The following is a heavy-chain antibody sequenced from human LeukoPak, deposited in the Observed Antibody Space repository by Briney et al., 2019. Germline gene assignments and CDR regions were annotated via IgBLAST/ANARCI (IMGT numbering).Heavy chain of an antibody. Sequence: PGGSLRLSCAASGFTISSYGMSWVRQAPGKGLEWVSAISGSGGSTYYRDSVKGRFTISRDNFKNTLHLQMNSLRAGDTAVYYCAKIWNPITMVRGVIDYWGQGTLVTVSS. D-gene: IGHD3-10*01. V-gene: IGHV3-23*01. CDR2: ISGSGGST. CDR1: GFTISSYG. CDR3: AKIWNPITMVRGVIDY. J-gene: IGHJ4*02.